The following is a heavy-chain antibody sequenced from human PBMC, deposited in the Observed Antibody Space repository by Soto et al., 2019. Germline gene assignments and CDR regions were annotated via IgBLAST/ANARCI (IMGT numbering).Heavy chain of an antibody. CDR3: AKDRRGSSWWQHPYYYYYGMDV. CDR1: GFTFSSYA. D-gene: IGHD6-13*01. V-gene: IGHV3-23*01. Sequence: GGSLRLSCAASGFTFSSYAMSWVRQAPGKGLEWVSAISGSGGSTYYADSVKGRFTISRDNSKNTLYLQMNSLRAEDTAVYYCAKDRRGSSWWQHPYYYYYGMDVWGQGTTVTVSS. CDR2: ISGSGGST. J-gene: IGHJ6*02.